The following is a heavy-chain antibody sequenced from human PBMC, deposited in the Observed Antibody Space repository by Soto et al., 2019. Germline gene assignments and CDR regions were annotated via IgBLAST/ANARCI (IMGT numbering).Heavy chain of an antibody. CDR1: GFIFSDYT. CDR3: AREDTPMVDNSYFYYGMDV. D-gene: IGHD5-18*01. CDR2: ISDGDTFI. J-gene: IGHJ6*02. Sequence: GGSLRLSCSASGFIFSDYTMNWVRHAPGNGLEWVSSISDGDTFIYYEDLVRGRFTISRDNAKNSVFLQMHSLRAEDSGVYFCAREDTPMVDNSYFYYGMDVWGQVSTVTV. V-gene: IGHV3-21*06.